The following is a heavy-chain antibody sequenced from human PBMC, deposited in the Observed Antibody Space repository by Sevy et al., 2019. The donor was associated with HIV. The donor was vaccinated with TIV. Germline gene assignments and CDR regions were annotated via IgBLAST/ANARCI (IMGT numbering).Heavy chain of an antibody. CDR3: ARDCNSASCLWGLDV. V-gene: IGHV3-21*04. CDR2: ISGLSNYI. Sequence: GGSLRLSCAASGFTFSSYSMNWVRQAPGKGLEWVSAISGLSNYIYYAESLKGRFIISRDNAKNSLYLQMNSLRAEDTALYYCARDCNSASCLWGLDVWGQGTTVTVSS. CDR1: GFTFSSYS. D-gene: IGHD2-2*01. J-gene: IGHJ6*02.